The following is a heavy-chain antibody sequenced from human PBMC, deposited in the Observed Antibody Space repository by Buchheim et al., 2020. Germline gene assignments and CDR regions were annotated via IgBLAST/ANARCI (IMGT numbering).Heavy chain of an antibody. CDR3: AKEEVPNDY. J-gene: IGHJ4*02. V-gene: IGHV3-23*01. CDR1: GFDFSNSA. CDR2: ISISCHMT. Sequence: EVQMLESGGGLVQPGGSLRLSCAVSGFDFSNSAMSWVRQAPGKGLEYVSGISISCHMTYYSDSVKGRFTISRDNFKNTVYLQTNSLRAEDTAVYYCAKEEVPNDYWGQGTL.